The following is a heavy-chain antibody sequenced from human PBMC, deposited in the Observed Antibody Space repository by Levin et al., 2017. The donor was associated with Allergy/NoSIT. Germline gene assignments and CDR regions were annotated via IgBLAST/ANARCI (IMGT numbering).Heavy chain of an antibody. CDR2: INPDSGGT. CDR1: GYTFTDYY. V-gene: IGHV1-2*02. J-gene: IGHJ4*02. Sequence: ASVKVSCKASGYTFTDYYVHWVRQAPGQGLEWMGWINPDSGGTNYAQKFQGRVTMTRDTSISTAYMDLSSLRSDDTAVYYCATGGYNYGHFWGQGTLVTVSS. D-gene: IGHD5-18*01. CDR3: ATGGYNYGHF.